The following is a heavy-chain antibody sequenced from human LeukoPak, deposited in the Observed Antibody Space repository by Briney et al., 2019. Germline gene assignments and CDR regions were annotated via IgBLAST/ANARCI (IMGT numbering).Heavy chain of an antibody. V-gene: IGHV3-21*01. CDR1: GFTFRRYS. D-gene: IGHD6-19*01. CDR2: ISSSSSSYI. Sequence: PGVSLRLSCAASGFTFRRYSMNWVRQAPGKGLEGVSSISSSSSSYIYYADSVKGRFTISRDNAKNSLYLQMNSLRAEDTAVYYCARDGSSGWSHYGMDVWGKGTTLTVSS. J-gene: IGHJ6*04. CDR3: ARDGSSGWSHYGMDV.